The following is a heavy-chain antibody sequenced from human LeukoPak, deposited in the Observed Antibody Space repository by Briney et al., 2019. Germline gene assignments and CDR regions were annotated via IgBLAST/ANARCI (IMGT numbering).Heavy chain of an antibody. CDR3: ARQGWELLDY. D-gene: IGHD1-26*01. CDR1: GGSIGSYY. J-gene: IGHJ4*02. Sequence: PSETLSLTCTVSGGSIGSYYWSWIRQPPGKGLEWIGYIYYSGSTYYNPSLKSRVTISVDTSKNQFSLKLSSVTAADTAVYYCARQGWELLDYWGQGTLVTVSS. CDR2: IYYSGST. V-gene: IGHV4-59*04.